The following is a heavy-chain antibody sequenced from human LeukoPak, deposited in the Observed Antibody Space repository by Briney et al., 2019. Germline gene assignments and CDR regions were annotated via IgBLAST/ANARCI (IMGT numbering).Heavy chain of an antibody. CDR2: MNPSSGKT. CDR1: GYTLTSYD. V-gene: IGHV1-8*01. D-gene: IGHD1-26*01. J-gene: IGHJ6*03. Sequence: ASVKVSCKASGYTLTSYDINWVRQATEQGLEWMGWMNPSSGKTGYAQKFQGRISMTRNTSISTAYMELSSLRSEDTAVYYCARERVGATRIYYYYYYMDVWGKGTTVTVSS. CDR3: ARERVGATRIYYYYYYMDV.